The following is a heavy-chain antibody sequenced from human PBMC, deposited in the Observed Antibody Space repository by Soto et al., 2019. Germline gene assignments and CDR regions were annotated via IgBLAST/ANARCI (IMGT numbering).Heavy chain of an antibody. CDR1: GFSFSSYA. CDR2: ISGSGGST. D-gene: IGHD6-19*01. Sequence: GGSLILSCAASGFSFSSYAMSWVRQALGKGLEWVSAISGSGGSTYYADSVKGRFTISRDNSKNTLYLQMNSLRAEDTAVYYCAKEQSGWLYYFDYWGQGTLVTV. CDR3: AKEQSGWLYYFDY. V-gene: IGHV3-23*01. J-gene: IGHJ4*02.